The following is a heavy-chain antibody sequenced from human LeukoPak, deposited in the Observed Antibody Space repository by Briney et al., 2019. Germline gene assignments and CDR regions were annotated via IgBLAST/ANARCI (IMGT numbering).Heavy chain of an antibody. Sequence: ETLSLTCAVYGGSFSGYYWSWVRQAPGKGLEWVSAISGSGGSTYYADSVKGRFTISRDNSKNTLYLQMNSLRAEDTAVYYCAKKRVVVAATPAYYFDYWGQGTLVTVSS. V-gene: IGHV3-23*01. J-gene: IGHJ4*02. CDR3: AKKRVVVAATPAYYFDY. CDR1: GGSFSGYY. CDR2: ISGSGGST. D-gene: IGHD2-15*01.